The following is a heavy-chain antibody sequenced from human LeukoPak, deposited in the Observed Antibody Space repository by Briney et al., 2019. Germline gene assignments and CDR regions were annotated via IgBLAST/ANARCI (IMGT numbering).Heavy chain of an antibody. CDR2: ISYDGSNK. Sequence: QSGGSLRLSCAASGFTFSSYAMHWVRQAPGKGLEWVAVISYDGSNKYYADSVKGRFTISRDNSKNTLYLQMNSLRAEDTAVYYCAPSLSGYYFYRGQGTLVTVTS. D-gene: IGHD3-22*01. V-gene: IGHV3-30*04. CDR3: APSLSGYYFY. CDR1: GFTFSSYA. J-gene: IGHJ4*02.